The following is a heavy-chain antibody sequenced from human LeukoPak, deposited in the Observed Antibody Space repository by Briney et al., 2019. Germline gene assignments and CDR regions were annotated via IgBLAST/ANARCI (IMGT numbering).Heavy chain of an antibody. J-gene: IGHJ4*02. CDR1: GFTFSSNG. D-gene: IGHD5-12*01. CDR3: AKTGYSGSAYGTWYFDY. CDR2: IRYDGSNE. Sequence: GGSLRLSCATSGFTFSSNGLHWVRQAPGKGLEWVAFIRYDGSNEYYADSVKGRFTISRDNYKNTLYLQMNSLRTEDTAVYYCAKTGYSGSAYGTWYFDYWGQGTLVSVSS. V-gene: IGHV3-30*02.